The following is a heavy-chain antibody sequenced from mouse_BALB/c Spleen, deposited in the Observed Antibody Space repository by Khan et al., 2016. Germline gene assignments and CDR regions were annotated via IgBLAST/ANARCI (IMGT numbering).Heavy chain of an antibody. J-gene: IGHJ4*01. CDR3: ARYGYYAIDY. D-gene: IGHD1-1*02. CDR2: IHYSGST. CDR1: GYSITSRYS. Sequence: EVQLQESGPDLVKPSQSLSLTCTVTGYSITSRYSWHWIRQFPGNKLEWMGYIHYSGSTNYNPSLKSRISITRDTSKNQFFLQLNSVTTEDTATYYCARYGYYAIDYWGQGTSVTVSS. V-gene: IGHV3-1*02.